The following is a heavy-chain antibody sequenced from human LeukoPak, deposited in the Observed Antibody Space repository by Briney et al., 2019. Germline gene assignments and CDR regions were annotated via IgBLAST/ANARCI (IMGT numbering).Heavy chain of an antibody. CDR1: GFPFSINW. J-gene: IGHJ6*03. Sequence: GGSLRLSCEASGFPFSINWMHWVRQAPGKGLVWVSRINGDGLTTNYADSVKGRLTISRDNAKNMLYLQMNSLRGEDAAVYYCARGGMDVWGKGTTVIISS. CDR3: ARGGMDV. CDR2: INGDGLTT. V-gene: IGHV3-74*01.